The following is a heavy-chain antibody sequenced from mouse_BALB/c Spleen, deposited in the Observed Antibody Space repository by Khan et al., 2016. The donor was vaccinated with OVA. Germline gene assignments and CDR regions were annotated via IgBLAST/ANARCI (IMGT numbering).Heavy chain of an antibody. V-gene: IGHV5-17*02. CDR1: GFTFSRFG. J-gene: IGHJ2*01. CDR3: ARDSNCDY. CDR2: ISSGSSTI. Sequence: EVELVESGGGLVQPGGSRKLSCAASGFTFSRFGMHWVRQAPEKGLEWVAYISSGSSTIYYADTVMGRFTISRDNPKNTLFLQMTSLRSEDTAMYYCARDSNCDYWGQGTTLTVSS.